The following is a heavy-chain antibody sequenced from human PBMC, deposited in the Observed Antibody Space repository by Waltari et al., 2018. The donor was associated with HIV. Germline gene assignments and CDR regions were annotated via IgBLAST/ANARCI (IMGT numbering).Heavy chain of an antibody. CDR1: GFTFSEHY. Sequence: QVQLVESGGGLVKPGGSLTLPCAASGFTFSEHYLSWIRQAPGKGLEWLSYISSSGGTTYYAESVRGRFTISRDSAKHSLFLQMNSLRAEDTAVYYCVRDNHDFWSGHYFDSWGQGTLVTVSS. D-gene: IGHD3-3*01. J-gene: IGHJ4*02. CDR3: VRDNHDFWSGHYFDS. CDR2: ISSSGGTT. V-gene: IGHV3-11*01.